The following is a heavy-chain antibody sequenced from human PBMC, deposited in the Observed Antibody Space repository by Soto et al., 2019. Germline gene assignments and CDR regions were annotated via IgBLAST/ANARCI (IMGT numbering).Heavy chain of an antibody. CDR1: GFTFSSYA. CDR3: AKVVPPVDY. J-gene: IGHJ4*02. V-gene: IGHV3-23*01. D-gene: IGHD1-26*01. CDR2: VSGSGGST. Sequence: EVQLLESGGGWVQPGASLRLSCAASGFTFSSYAMSWVRQAPGKGLEWVSGVSGSGGSTYYADSVKGRFTISRDNSKNTLYLQMSSLRAEDTAVYYCAKVVPPVDYWGQGTLVTVSS.